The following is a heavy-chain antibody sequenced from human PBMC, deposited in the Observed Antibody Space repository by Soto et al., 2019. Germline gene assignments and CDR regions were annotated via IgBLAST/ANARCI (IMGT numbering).Heavy chain of an antibody. CDR2: IIPIFGTA. J-gene: IGHJ4*02. CDR3: ARQFHYDSSGYYYAY. Sequence: SVKVSCKASGVTFSRNTISWVRQAPGQGLEWMGGIIPIFGTANYAQKFQGRVTITADESTSTAYMELSRLRSEDTAVYYCARQFHYDSSGYYYAYWGQGTLVTVSS. V-gene: IGHV1-69*13. CDR1: GVTFSRNT. D-gene: IGHD3-22*01.